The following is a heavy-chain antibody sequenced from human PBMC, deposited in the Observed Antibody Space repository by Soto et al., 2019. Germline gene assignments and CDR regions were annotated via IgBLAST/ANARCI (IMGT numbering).Heavy chain of an antibody. CDR2: ISSTGNS. CDR1: GGSISRSSYY. V-gene: IGHV4-39*01. D-gene: IGHD3-3*01. Sequence: QLQLQESGPGLVKPSETLSLTCTVSGGSISRSSYYWGWIRQPPGKGLEWVGAISSTGNSYFNPSLESRVTISVDTSENQFSLKLRSVTAADTAVFYCARHEEVLEFLAIDFWGPGALVTVSP. J-gene: IGHJ4*02. CDR3: ARHEEVLEFLAIDF.